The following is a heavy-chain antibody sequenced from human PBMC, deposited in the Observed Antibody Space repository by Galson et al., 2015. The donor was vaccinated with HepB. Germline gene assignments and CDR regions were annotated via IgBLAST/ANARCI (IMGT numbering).Heavy chain of an antibody. D-gene: IGHD2-15*01. CDR1: GFTFSAYW. CDR3: AKDGIMVANNPYHFHY. V-gene: IGHV3-7*03. CDR2: VNLDGSEM. J-gene: IGHJ4*02. Sequence: SLRLSCAASGFTFSAYWMSWVRQVPGKGLEWVADVNLDGSEMYYADSVKGRFTISRDNAERSVSLHMYSLRAEDTAVYYCAKDGIMVANNPYHFHYWGQGTLVTVSS.